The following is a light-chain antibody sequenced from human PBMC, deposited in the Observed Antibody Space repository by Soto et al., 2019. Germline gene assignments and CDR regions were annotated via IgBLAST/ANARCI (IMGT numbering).Light chain of an antibody. J-gene: IGLJ1*01. CDR1: SSDVGGHNY. CDR2: EVS. CDR3: SSYAGSNNLGV. Sequence: QSALTQPPSASGSPGQSVTISCTGTSSDVGGHNYVSWYQQHPGKAPKLMIYEVSKRPSGVPERFSGSKSGNTASLTVSGLQAEDEADYYCSSYAGSNNLGVFGTGTKLTVL. V-gene: IGLV2-8*01.